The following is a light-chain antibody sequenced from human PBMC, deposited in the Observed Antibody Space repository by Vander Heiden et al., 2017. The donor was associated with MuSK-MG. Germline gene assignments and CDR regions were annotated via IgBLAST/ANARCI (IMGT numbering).Light chain of an antibody. Sequence: VLTQPPAALSMSQGESATLARSASQSGSRDLGWYQQKPGQAPRLLGYDASVRATGIPARFSGSGSGSDFTLTISGLEPEDFAVYFCQQPWRWHVRIFGGGNKVE. J-gene: IGKJ4*01. CDR3: QQPWRWHVRI. V-gene: IGKV3-11*01. CDR1: QSGSRD. CDR2: DAS.